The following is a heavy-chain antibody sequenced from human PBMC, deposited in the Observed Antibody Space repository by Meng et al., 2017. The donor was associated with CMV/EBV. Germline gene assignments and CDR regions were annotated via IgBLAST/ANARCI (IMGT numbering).Heavy chain of an antibody. CDR1: GGSFSGYY. J-gene: IGHJ4*02. Sequence: SETLSLTCAVYGGSFSGYYWSWIRQPPGKGLEWIGEINHSGSTNYNPSLKSRVTISVDTSKNQFSLKLSSVTAADTAVYYCHSRRSGDGYTNFDYWGQGTLVTVSS. CDR2: INHSGST. V-gene: IGHV4-34*01. CDR3: HSRRSGDGYTNFDY. D-gene: IGHD5-24*01.